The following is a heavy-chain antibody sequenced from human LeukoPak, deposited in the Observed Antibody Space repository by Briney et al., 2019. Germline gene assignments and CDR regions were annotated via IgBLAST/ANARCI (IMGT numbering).Heavy chain of an antibody. V-gene: IGHV3-30-3*01. CDR1: GFTFSSYA. D-gene: IGHD6-19*01. CDR3: ARAFTPGIAVAGRGY. J-gene: IGHJ4*02. CDR2: IPYDGSNK. Sequence: GRSLRLSCAASGFTFSSYAIHWVRQAPGKGLEWVAVIPYDGSNKYYADSVKGRFTISRDNSKNTLYLQMNSLRAEDTAVYYCARAFTPGIAVAGRGYWGQGTLVTVSS.